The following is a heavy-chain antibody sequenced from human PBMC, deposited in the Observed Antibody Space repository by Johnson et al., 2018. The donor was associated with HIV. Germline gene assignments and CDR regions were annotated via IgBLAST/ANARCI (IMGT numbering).Heavy chain of an antibody. V-gene: IGHV3-33*06. CDR2: IWYDGSNK. D-gene: IGHD6-19*01. CDR3: AKVIAVAGTGAFDI. CDR1: GFMFSSYG. J-gene: IGHJ3*02. Sequence: QVQLVESGGGVVQPGRSLRLSCAASGFMFSSYGMHWVRQAPGKGLEWVAVIWYDGSNKYYAESVKGRFTISRDNSKNTLYLQMNSLRLEDTAVYYCAKVIAVAGTGAFDIWGQGTMVTVSS.